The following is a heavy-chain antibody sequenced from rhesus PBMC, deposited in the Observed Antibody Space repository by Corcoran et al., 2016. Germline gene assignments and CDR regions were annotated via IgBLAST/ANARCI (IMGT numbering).Heavy chain of an antibody. CDR2: IGGYSSYT. V-gene: IGHV3S23*01. Sequence: EVQLAESGGGLVQPGGSLRLSCAASGFTFSSYEMHWVRQAPGKWLESDSFIGGYSSYTHYADSVKGRFTIARDNAKNSLSLQMNSLRADDTAVYYCARLSSGYFDYWGQGVLVTVSS. J-gene: IGHJ4*01. D-gene: IGHD2-21*01. CDR1: GFTFSSYE. CDR3: ARLSSGYFDY.